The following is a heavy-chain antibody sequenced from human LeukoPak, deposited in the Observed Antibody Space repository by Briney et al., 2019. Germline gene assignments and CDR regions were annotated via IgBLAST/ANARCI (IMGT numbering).Heavy chain of an antibody. J-gene: IGHJ4*02. CDR2: ISYDGSNK. CDR1: GFTFSSYA. CDR3: AKLYCGGDCYSDY. D-gene: IGHD2-21*02. Sequence: PGGSLRLSCAASGFTFSSYAMHWVRQAPGKGLEWVAVISYDGSNKYYADSVKGRFTISRDNSKNTLYLQMNSLRAEDTAVYYCAKLYCGGDCYSDYWGQGTLVTVSS. V-gene: IGHV3-30-3*02.